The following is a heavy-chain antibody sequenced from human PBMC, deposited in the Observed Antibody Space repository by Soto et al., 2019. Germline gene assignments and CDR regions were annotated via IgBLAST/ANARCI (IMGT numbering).Heavy chain of an antibody. D-gene: IGHD4-17*01. V-gene: IGHV1-69*01. J-gene: IGHJ3*02. CDR2: VIPTLATA. CDR3: ASNYGEIDAFDI. Sequence: QVQLVQSGAEVKKPGSSVKVSCKTSGGPFNNHAINWVRQAPGQGLEWVGLVIPTLATAAYAQKVQGRVTMTANEVTNTAYMELSSLRSDDTGVYYCASNYGEIDAFDIWGQGTLVTVSS. CDR1: GGPFNNHA.